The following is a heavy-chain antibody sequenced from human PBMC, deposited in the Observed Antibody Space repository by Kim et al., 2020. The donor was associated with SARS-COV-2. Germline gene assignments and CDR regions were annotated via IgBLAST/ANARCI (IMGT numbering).Heavy chain of an antibody. CDR2: IWYDGSNK. V-gene: IGHV3-33*06. CDR1: GFTFSSYG. CDR3: AKVKQQWLVYGYYGMDV. J-gene: IGHJ6*02. D-gene: IGHD6-19*01. Sequence: GGSLRLSCAASGFTFSSYGMHWVRQAPGKGLEWVAVIWYDGSNKYYADSVKGRFTISRDNSKNTLYLQMNSPRAEDTAVYYCAKVKQQWLVYGYYGMDVWGQGTTVTVSS.